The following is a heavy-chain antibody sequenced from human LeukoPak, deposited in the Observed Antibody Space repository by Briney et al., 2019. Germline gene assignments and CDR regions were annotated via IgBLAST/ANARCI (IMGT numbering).Heavy chain of an antibody. CDR2: ISRSGSYI. CDR3: VRDRYCGGDCYNYGMDV. J-gene: IGHJ6*02. Sequence: AGGSLRLSCAASGFTFTTYTMNWVRQAPGKGLEWVSSISRSGSYIYFADSVKGRFSISRDNAKNSLYLQMDSLRVEDTAVCYCVRDRYCGGDCYNYGMDVWGQGTTVTVSS. V-gene: IGHV3-21*01. D-gene: IGHD2-21*02. CDR1: GFTFTTYT.